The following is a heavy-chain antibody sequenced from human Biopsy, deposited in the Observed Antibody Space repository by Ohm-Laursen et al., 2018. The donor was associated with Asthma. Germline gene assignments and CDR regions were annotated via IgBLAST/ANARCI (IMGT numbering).Heavy chain of an antibody. Sequence: TLSLTCTVGGAYIGSRDHHWSWIRQSPGTGLEWIGFVFWGGTTHYNRSLERRLSISIDTTRNEFSITLRSVTAADTAVYFCARVASYGDLYFGIDVWGPGTTVSVS. V-gene: IGHV4-30-4*01. CDR3: ARVASYGDLYFGIDV. CDR1: GAYIGSRDHH. CDR2: VFWGGTT. D-gene: IGHD4-17*01. J-gene: IGHJ6*02.